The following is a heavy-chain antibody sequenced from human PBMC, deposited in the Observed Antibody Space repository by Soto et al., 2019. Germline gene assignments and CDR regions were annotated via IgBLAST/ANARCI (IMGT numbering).Heavy chain of an antibody. D-gene: IGHD2-8*02. CDR3: ARDKITGLFDY. J-gene: IGHJ4*02. CDR2: INHSGST. Sequence: QVQLQQWGAGLLKPSETLSLTCAVYGGSFSGYYWTWIRQPPGTGLEWIGEINHSGSTNYNPSLKSRITITVDMSKNQFSPKLTSVTAADTAVYYCARDKITGLFDYWGQGTLVTVSS. V-gene: IGHV4-34*01. CDR1: GGSFSGYY.